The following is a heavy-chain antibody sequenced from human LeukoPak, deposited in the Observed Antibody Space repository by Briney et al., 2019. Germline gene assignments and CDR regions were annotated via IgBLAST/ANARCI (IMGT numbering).Heavy chain of an antibody. V-gene: IGHV3-64*01. Sequence: GGSLRLSCAASGFTFSSYAMHWVRQAPGKGLEYVSAISNNGGSTYYANSVKGRFTISRDNSKNTLYLQMGSLRAEDMAVYYCARAVHYDSSGYGYWGQGTLVTVSS. CDR2: ISNNGGST. CDR1: GFTFSSYA. D-gene: IGHD3-22*01. J-gene: IGHJ4*02. CDR3: ARAVHYDSSGYGY.